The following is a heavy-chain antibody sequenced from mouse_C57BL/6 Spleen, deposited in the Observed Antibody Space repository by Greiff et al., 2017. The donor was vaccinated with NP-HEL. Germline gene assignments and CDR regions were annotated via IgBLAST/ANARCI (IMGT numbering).Heavy chain of an antibody. CDR3: ARWGDSSGYLDY. CDR2: IYPRSGNT. D-gene: IGHD3-2*02. J-gene: IGHJ2*01. V-gene: IGHV1-81*01. Sequence: VKLMESGAELARPGASVKLSCKASGYTFTSYGISWVKQRTGQGLEWIGEIYPRSGNTYYNEKFKGKATLTADKSSSTAYMELRSLTSEDSAVYFCARWGDSSGYLDYWGQGTTLTVSS. CDR1: GYTFTSYG.